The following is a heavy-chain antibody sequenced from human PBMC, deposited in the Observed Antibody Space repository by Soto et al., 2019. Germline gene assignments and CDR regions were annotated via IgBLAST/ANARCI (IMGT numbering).Heavy chain of an antibody. CDR1: GFTVSSNY. V-gene: IGHV3-53*01. J-gene: IGHJ4*02. CDR3: ARGAGYCSGGSCYLYYFDY. Sequence: PGGSLRLSCAASGFTVSSNYMSWVRQAPGKGLEWVSVIYSGGSTYYADSVKGRFTISRDNSKNTLYLQMNSLRAEDTAVYYCARGAGYCSGGSCYLYYFDYWGQGTLVTVSS. D-gene: IGHD2-15*01. CDR2: IYSGGST.